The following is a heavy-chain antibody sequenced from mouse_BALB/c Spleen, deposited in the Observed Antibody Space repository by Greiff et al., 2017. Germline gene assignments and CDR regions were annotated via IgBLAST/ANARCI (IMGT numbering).Heavy chain of an antibody. J-gene: IGHJ4*01. CDR1: GYSITSDYA. CDR2: ISYSGST. D-gene: IGHD1-1*01. V-gene: IGHV3-2*02. Sequence: EVKLLESGPGLVKPSQSLSLTCTVTGYSITSDYAWNWIRQCPGNKLEWMGYISYSGSTSYNPSLKSRISITRDTSKNQFFLQLNPVTTEDTATSYWERGDGSSYDAMDYWGQGTSVTVSA. CDR3: ERGDGSSYDAMDY.